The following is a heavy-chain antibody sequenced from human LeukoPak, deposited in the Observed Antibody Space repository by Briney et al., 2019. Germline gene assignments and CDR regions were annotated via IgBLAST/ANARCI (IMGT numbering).Heavy chain of an antibody. V-gene: IGHV1-8*01. CDR2: MNPNSGNT. Sequence: ASVKVSCKASGYTFTSYDINWVRQATGQGLEWMGWMNPNSGNTGYAQKFQARLTMTTNTSITTAYMELSGLTSGDTAAYYCARTYNSDFDYWGQGTLVTVST. CDR1: GYTFTSYD. D-gene: IGHD1-1*01. CDR3: ARTYNSDFDY. J-gene: IGHJ4*02.